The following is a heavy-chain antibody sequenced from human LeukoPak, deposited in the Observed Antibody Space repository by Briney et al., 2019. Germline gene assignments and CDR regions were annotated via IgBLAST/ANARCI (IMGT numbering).Heavy chain of an antibody. V-gene: IGHV4-39*01. Sequence: SETLSLTCTVSGGSTGSRNYYWAWIRQPPGKELVWIGSSCQSGKTYYNPSLKSRVSISVDTSKNRLYLNLNSVIAADTAVYHCASGRNDVLSGYSTTFDPWGQGTLVTVSS. D-gene: IGHD3-3*01. J-gene: IGHJ5*02. CDR1: GGSTGSRNYY. CDR3: ASGRNDVLSGYSTTFDP. CDR2: SCQSGKT.